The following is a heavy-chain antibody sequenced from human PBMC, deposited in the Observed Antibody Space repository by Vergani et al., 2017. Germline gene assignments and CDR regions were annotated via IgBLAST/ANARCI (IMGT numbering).Heavy chain of an antibody. Sequence: EVQLLESGGGLVQPGGSLRLSCAASGFSFSDYAMSWVRQAPGKGLEWVAAISGSGSTTYYADSVKGRFTVSRDNSKNKLFLQMNSLRAEDTAVYYCARKRFCITSIYYTPPMDTLQYWGQGSLVTVSS. J-gene: IGHJ4*02. CDR3: ARKRFCITSIYYTPPMDTLQY. CDR1: GFSFSDYA. D-gene: IGHD3-10*01. CDR2: ISGSGSTT. V-gene: IGHV3-23*01.